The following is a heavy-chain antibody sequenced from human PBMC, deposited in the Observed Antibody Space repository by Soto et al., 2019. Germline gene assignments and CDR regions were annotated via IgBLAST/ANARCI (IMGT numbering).Heavy chain of an antibody. Sequence: QVQLVQSGAEVKKSGASVKVSCKASGYTFTSYGISWVRQAPGQGLEWMGWISANNGNTNYAQKLQGRVTMTTDTSTSTAYMELRSLRSDDTAVYYCARETITIFGVVTYCGMDVWGQGTTVTVSS. J-gene: IGHJ6*02. CDR3: ARETITIFGVVTYCGMDV. CDR1: GYTFTSYG. CDR2: ISANNGNT. D-gene: IGHD3-3*01. V-gene: IGHV1-18*04.